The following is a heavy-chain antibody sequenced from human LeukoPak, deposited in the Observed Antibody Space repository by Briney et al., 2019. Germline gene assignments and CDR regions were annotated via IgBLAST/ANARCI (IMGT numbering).Heavy chain of an antibody. D-gene: IGHD3-16*01. J-gene: IGHJ4*02. Sequence: GGSLRLSCGASGFTVSSSYMSWVRRAPGKGLEWVGRIKSNLEGATTDYTTPVKGRFSISRDDSTNTLYLQLNSLKTEDTAVYFCTMENYEIYYWGQGTLVTVSS. CDR1: GFTVSSSY. V-gene: IGHV3-15*01. CDR3: TMENYEIYY. CDR2: IKSNLEGATT.